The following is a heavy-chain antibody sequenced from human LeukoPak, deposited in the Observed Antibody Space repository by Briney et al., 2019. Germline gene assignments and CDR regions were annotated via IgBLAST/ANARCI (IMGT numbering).Heavy chain of an antibody. D-gene: IGHD2-15*01. Sequence: ASVKVSCKASGYTFTGYYLFWVRQAPGQGLEWMGWINPNTGDTKYGQKFQGRVTLTRDTSVRTTYMELSSLRSDDTAVYYCARDERYCNGDNHYPDLGYWGQGTLVTVSS. J-gene: IGHJ4*02. CDR3: ARDERYCNGDNHYPDLGY. CDR2: INPNTGDT. V-gene: IGHV1-2*02. CDR1: GYTFTGYY.